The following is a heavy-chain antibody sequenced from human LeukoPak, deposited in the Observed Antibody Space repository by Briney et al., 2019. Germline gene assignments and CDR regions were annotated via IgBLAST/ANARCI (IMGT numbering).Heavy chain of an antibody. CDR3: ARLAPDYADYWFDP. J-gene: IGHJ5*02. CDR1: GYDFSTKW. CDR2: IYPTDSIT. Sequence: GESLKISCQTSGYDFSTKWIGWVRQMPGKGLEWMGIIYPTDSITRYSPSFQGHVSISVDTSINTAYLQWASLRPSDTAMYFCARLAPDYADYWFDPWGQGTLVTVSS. D-gene: IGHD4-17*01. V-gene: IGHV5-51*01.